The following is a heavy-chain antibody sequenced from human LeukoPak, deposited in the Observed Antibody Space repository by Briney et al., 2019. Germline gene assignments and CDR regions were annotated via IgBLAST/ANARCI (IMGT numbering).Heavy chain of an antibody. CDR1: GFTFDDYA. Sequence: GRSLRLSCAASGFTFDDYAMHWARQAPGKGLEWVSGISWNSGSIGYADSVKGRFTISRDNAKNSLYLQMNSLRAEDTALYYCAKGGLLWFGESSPDYFDYWGQGTLVTVSS. CDR3: AKGGLLWFGESSPDYFDY. D-gene: IGHD3-10*01. J-gene: IGHJ4*02. CDR2: ISWNSGSI. V-gene: IGHV3-9*01.